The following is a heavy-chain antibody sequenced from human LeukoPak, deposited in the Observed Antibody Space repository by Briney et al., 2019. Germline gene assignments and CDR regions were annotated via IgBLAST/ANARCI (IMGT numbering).Heavy chain of an antibody. CDR2: VYYNGIT. Sequence: PSETLSLTCTVSGVSFNTYFWSWIRQPPGKGLEWIGNVYYNGITNYNPSLKSRVSISLDTSKNQFSLRLNSVTAAETAVYYCASQLGGTTFHWGQGTLVTVSS. D-gene: IGHD1-1*01. J-gene: IGHJ4*02. CDR1: GVSFNTYF. V-gene: IGHV4-59*01. CDR3: ASQLGGTTFH.